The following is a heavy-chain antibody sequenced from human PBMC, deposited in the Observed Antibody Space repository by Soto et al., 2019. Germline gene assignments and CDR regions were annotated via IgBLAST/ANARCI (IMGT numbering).Heavy chain of an antibody. CDR3: AKGHYHYYDSSGYYLFDY. J-gene: IGHJ4*02. D-gene: IGHD3-22*01. Sequence: PWWSLRLSCSASVFTFSSYGMHWFRQAPGKGLEWVAVTSYDGSNKYYAGSVKGRFTISRDNSKNTLYLQMNSLRAEDTAVYYCAKGHYHYYDSSGYYLFDYWGQGTLVTVSS. CDR1: VFTFSSYG. V-gene: IGHV3-30*18. CDR2: TSYDGSNK.